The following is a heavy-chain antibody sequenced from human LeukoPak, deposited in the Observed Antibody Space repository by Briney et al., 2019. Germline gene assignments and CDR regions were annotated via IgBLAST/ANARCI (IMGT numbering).Heavy chain of an antibody. J-gene: IGHJ5*02. CDR3: ARDHGDYVQYNWFDP. Sequence: ASVKVSCKASGYTFTGYYMHWVRQAPGHGLEWLGWINPNSGGTKYAQKFQGRVTMTRDTSIRTAYMELSGLTFDDTAVYYCARDHGDYVQYNWFDPWGQETLVTVSS. CDR1: GYTFTGYY. CDR2: INPNSGGT. V-gene: IGHV1-2*02. D-gene: IGHD4-17*01.